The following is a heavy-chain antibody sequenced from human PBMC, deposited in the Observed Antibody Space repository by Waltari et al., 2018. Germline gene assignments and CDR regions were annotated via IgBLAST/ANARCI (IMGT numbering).Heavy chain of an antibody. CDR1: ALRFSTYW. V-gene: IGHV3-7*01. CDR3: TRGGRDSSWYWRD. Sequence: EVQLVESGGGLAQPGGSMRLSCAASALRFSTYWRTWVRQASGKGPEWVANIKQDGSEKYYMDSVKGRFTISRDNAKNSLYLQMNNLRVEDTAVYYCTRGGRDSSWYWRDWGQGTLVTVSS. J-gene: IGHJ4*02. CDR2: IKQDGSEK. D-gene: IGHD6-13*01.